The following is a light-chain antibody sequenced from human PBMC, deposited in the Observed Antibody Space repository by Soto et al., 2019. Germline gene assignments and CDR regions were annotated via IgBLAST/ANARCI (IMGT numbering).Light chain of an antibody. CDR1: SSNIGSNT. CDR3: AAWDDTLTGYV. V-gene: IGLV1-44*01. J-gene: IGLJ1*01. CDR2: SDD. Sequence: QSVLTQSPSTSATPGLRVTLSCSGTSSNIGSNTVNWYQQLSGTAPKLLIYSDDQRPSGVPDRFSGSKSGTSGSLAISGLQSEDEADYYCAAWDDTLTGYVFGTGTKVTVL.